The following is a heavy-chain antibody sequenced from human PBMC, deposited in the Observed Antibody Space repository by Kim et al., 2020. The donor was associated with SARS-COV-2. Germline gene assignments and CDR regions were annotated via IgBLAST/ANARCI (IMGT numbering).Heavy chain of an antibody. CDR3: AKDLGGALDYNFDC. J-gene: IGHJ4*02. Sequence: AEAVKGRFTISRDNSKNTLYLQINSLRAEDTAVYYCAKDLGGALDYNFDCWGQGTLVSVSS. V-gene: IGHV3-23*01. D-gene: IGHD3-16*01.